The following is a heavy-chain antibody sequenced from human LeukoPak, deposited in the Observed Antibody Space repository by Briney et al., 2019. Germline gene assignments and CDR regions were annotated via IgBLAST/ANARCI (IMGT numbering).Heavy chain of an antibody. CDR1: GFTFSDYY. V-gene: IGHV3-11*04. J-gene: IGHJ6*03. CDR2: ISSSGSTI. D-gene: IGHD3-3*01. Sequence: PGGSLRLSCAASGFTFSDYYMSWIRQAPGKGLEWVSYISSSGSTIYYADSVKGRFTISRDNAKNSLYLQMNNLRAEDTAVYYCARGSYDFWSGYFYYYYMDVWGKGTTVTVS. CDR3: ARGSYDFWSGYFYYYYMDV.